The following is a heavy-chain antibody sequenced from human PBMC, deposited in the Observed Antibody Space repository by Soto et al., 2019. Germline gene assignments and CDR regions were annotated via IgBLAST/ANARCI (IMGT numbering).Heavy chain of an antibody. CDR1: GDSVSSGRYF. CDR3: ARSIIGTTRYNYGTDV. V-gene: IGHV4-61*01. J-gene: IGHJ6*02. Sequence: SETLSLTCAVSGDSVSSGRYFWTWIRQSPGKGLEWIGNIYYSGSTNYNPSLKSRVTFSLDTSKNLFSLNLRSMTAADTAVYFCARSIIGTTRYNYGTDVWGQGTTVTVSS. D-gene: IGHD1-7*01. CDR2: IYYSGST.